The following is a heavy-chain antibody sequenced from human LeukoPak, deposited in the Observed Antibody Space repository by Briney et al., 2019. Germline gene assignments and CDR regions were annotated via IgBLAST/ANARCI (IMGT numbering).Heavy chain of an antibody. D-gene: IGHD4-23*01. V-gene: IGHV4-59*01. CDR3: ARANDFGGTNDAFDI. CDR2: TSHSGST. CDR1: GGSMMTYY. Sequence: SETLSLTCTVSGGSMMTYYWSWIRRLPGKGLEWIGYTSHSGSTTYSPSLQSRVSISVDTSKNQFSLKLNSVTAADTAVFYCARANDFGGTNDAFDIWGQGTMVTVSS. J-gene: IGHJ3*02.